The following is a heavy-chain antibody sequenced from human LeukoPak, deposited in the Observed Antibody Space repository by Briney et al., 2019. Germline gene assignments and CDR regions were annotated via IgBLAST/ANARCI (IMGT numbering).Heavy chain of an antibody. CDR3: AREYRGSRRSDALDI. CDR2: ISSSGSYI. J-gene: IGHJ3*02. V-gene: IGHV3-21*04. Sequence: GGSLRLSCAASGFTFSSYSMNWVRQAPGKGLEWVSSISSSGSYISYPDSVKGRFTISRDNAKNALFLQMNSLRAEDTAVYYCAREYRGSRRSDALDIWGQGTMVTVSS. CDR1: GFTFSSYS. D-gene: IGHD3-10*01.